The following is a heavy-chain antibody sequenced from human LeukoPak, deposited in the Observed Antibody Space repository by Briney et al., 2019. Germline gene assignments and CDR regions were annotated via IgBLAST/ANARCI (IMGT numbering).Heavy chain of an antibody. Sequence: SQTLSLTCAVSGGSISSGGYSWSWIRQPPGKGLEWIGYIYHSGSTYYNPSLKSRVTISVDRSKNQFSLKLSSVTAADTAVYYCARGGGSYSNYPNFDYWGQGPLVTVSS. V-gene: IGHV4-30-2*01. CDR3: ARGGGSYSNYPNFDY. D-gene: IGHD4-11*01. CDR2: IYHSGST. CDR1: GGSISSGGYS. J-gene: IGHJ4*02.